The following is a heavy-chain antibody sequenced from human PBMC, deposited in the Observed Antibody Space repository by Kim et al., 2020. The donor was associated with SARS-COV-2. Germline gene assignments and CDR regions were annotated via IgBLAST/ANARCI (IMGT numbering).Heavy chain of an antibody. CDR1: GFTVSSNY. V-gene: IGHV3-53*01. Sequence: GGSLRLSCAASGFTVSSNYMSWVRQAPGKGLEWVSVIYSGGSTYYADSVKGRFTISRDNSKNTLYLQMNSLRAEDTAVYYCARDCRIAAAGTYYGMDVWGQGTTVTVSS. J-gene: IGHJ6*02. CDR2: IYSGGST. CDR3: ARDCRIAAAGTYYGMDV. D-gene: IGHD6-13*01.